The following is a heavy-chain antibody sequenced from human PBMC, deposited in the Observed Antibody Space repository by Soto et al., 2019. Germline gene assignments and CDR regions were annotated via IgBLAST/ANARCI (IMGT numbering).Heavy chain of an antibody. J-gene: IGHJ5*02. CDR3: AREGASSGYLGWFDP. Sequence: QVQLQESGPGLVKPSETLSLTCTVSGGSISSYYWSWIRQPPGKGLEGIGYIYYSGSTNYNPSLKSRVTISVDTSKNQFSLKLSSVTAADTAVYYCAREGASSGYLGWFDPWGQGTLVTVSS. V-gene: IGHV4-59*01. D-gene: IGHD3-22*01. CDR1: GGSISSYY. CDR2: IYYSGST.